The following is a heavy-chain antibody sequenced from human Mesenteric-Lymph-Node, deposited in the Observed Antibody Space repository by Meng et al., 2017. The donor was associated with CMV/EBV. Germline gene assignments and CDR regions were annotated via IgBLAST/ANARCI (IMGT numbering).Heavy chain of an antibody. J-gene: IGHJ4*02. CDR2: IYRGDNT. D-gene: IGHD3-10*01. CDR3: TGDSVSNPNLDY. Sequence: GNRGEGEGGWAQTGGSLRLACAGSGFKVRGKYISWARQAPGKGLEWVCIIYRGDNTYYIDSVKDRFTVTRDNSKNTMYLQMNSLRVEDTAVYYCTGDSVSNPNLDYWGQGTLVTVSS. CDR1: GFKVRGKY. V-gene: IGHV3-66*01.